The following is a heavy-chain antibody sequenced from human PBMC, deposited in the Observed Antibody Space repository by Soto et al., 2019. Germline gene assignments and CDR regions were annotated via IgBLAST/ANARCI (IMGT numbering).Heavy chain of an antibody. CDR1: VYSFTSYW. CDR2: IYPGDSDT. J-gene: IGHJ5*02. Sequence: GESLKIACKGSVYSFTSYWIGWVRQMPGKGLEWMGIIYPGDSDTKYSPSFQGQVTISADKSISTAYLQWSSLKASDTAMYYCARTYYYDSSGQGWFDPWGQGTLVTAPQ. V-gene: IGHV5-51*01. CDR3: ARTYYYDSSGQGWFDP. D-gene: IGHD3-22*01.